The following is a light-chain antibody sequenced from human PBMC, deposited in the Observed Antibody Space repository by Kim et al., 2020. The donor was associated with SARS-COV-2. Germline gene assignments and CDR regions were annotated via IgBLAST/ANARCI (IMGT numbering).Light chain of an antibody. CDR3: QSADSSDTFWV. Sequence: SYELTQPPSVSVSPGQTARITCSGDALPKQYAYWFQQKAGQAPVVVIYEDTERPSGIPERFSGSTSGTTVTLTIRGVQAEDEADYYCQSADSSDTFWVFGGGTQ. CDR2: EDT. CDR1: ALPKQY. V-gene: IGLV3-25*03. J-gene: IGLJ3*02.